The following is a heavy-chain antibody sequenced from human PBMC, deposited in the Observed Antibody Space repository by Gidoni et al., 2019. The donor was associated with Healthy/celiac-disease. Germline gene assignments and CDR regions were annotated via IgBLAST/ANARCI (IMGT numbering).Heavy chain of an antibody. CDR1: GFTFSSYS. CDR2: ISSSSSTI. CDR3: ARGFDCGGDCYSVGAFDI. V-gene: IGHV3-48*02. D-gene: IGHD2-21*02. Sequence: EVQLVESGGGLVQPGGSLRLSCAASGFTFSSYSMNWVRQAPGKGLEWVSYISSSSSTIYYADSVKGRFTISRDNAKNSLYLQMNSLRDEDTAVYYCARGFDCGGDCYSVGAFDIWGQGTMVTVSS. J-gene: IGHJ3*02.